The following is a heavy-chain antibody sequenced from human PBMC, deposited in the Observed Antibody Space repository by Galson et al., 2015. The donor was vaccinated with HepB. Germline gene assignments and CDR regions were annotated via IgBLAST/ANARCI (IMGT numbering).Heavy chain of an antibody. J-gene: IGHJ4*02. Sequence: SVKVSCKASGGTFSSYAISWVRQAPGQGLEWMGGIIPIFGTANYAQKFQGRVTITADESTSTAYMELSSLRSEDTAVYYCARGRTPVIIEMATLPAVFDYWGQGTLVTVSS. V-gene: IGHV1-69*13. CDR3: ARGRTPVIIEMATLPAVFDY. D-gene: IGHD5-24*01. CDR1: GGTFSSYA. CDR2: IIPIFGTA.